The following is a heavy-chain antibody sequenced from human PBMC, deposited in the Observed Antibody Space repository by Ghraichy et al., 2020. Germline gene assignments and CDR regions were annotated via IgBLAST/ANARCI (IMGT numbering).Heavy chain of an antibody. J-gene: IGHJ5*02. CDR2: IYYSGST. Sequence: SETLSLTCTVSGGSISSSSYYWGWIRQPPGKGLEWIGSIYYSGSTYYNPSLKSRVTISVDTSKNQFSLKLSSVTAADTAVYYCAKLVPLRPPPQNWFDPWGQGTLVTVS. CDR1: GGSISSSSYY. D-gene: IGHD5/OR15-5a*01. CDR3: AKLVPLRPPPQNWFDP. V-gene: IGHV4-39*01.